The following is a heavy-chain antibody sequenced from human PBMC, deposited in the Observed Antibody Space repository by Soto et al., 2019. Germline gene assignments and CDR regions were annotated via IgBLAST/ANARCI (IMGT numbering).Heavy chain of an antibody. Sequence: QVQLVQSGAEVKKPGASVKVSCKASGYTFTSYDINWVRQATGQGLEWMGWMNPNSGNTGYAQKFQGRVKITRNTFRSRAYMERSSRRSKDTAVYYCARVLRTWYYYNSAMDVWGQGTTVTVSS. CDR1: GYTFTSYD. CDR3: ARVLRTWYYYNSAMDV. V-gene: IGHV1-8*01. J-gene: IGHJ6*02. CDR2: MNPNSGNT.